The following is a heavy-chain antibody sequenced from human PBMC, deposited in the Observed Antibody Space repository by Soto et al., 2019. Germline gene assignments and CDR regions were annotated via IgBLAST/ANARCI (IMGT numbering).Heavy chain of an antibody. CDR2: INHSGVT. V-gene: IGHV4-34*01. Sequence: QVQLQQWGAGLLKPSETLSLTCAVYGGSFSGYYWSWIRQPPGKGLEGIGEINHSGVTTYNPSLKTRVTISVDTSKNQFSLRLSAVTAADTAVYYCVRGHRYIAALYYYGMDVWGQGTTVTVSS. J-gene: IGHJ6*02. CDR1: GGSFSGYY. D-gene: IGHD6-25*01. CDR3: VRGHRYIAALYYYGMDV.